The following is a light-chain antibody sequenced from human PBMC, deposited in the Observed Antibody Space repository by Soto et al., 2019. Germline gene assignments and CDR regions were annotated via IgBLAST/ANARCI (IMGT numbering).Light chain of an antibody. V-gene: IGKV1-5*03. Sequence: DIQMTQSPSTLSASVGDRVTITCRASQSVSTWLAWYQQKPGKVPKLLIYKAYSLESGVPSRFSGSGSGTELTLTISSLQPDDFATYYCQQYNSNPLTCGGGTKVEIK. J-gene: IGKJ4*01. CDR1: QSVSTW. CDR2: KAY. CDR3: QQYNSNPLT.